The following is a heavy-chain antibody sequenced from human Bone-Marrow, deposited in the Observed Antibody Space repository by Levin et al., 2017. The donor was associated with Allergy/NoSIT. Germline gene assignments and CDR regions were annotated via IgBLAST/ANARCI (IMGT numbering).Heavy chain of an antibody. D-gene: IGHD2/OR15-2a*01. V-gene: IGHV3-30*04. Sequence: GGSLRLSCAASGFTFSTYAMHWVRQAPGKGLEWVAVIAPDGYNIQFYADSVKGRFTISRDSSQNKLYLQMSSLRVEDTAVYYCARDPVSARPDYFDYWGQGTLVTVSS. J-gene: IGHJ4*02. CDR2: IAPDGYNIQ. CDR1: GFTFSTYA. CDR3: ARDPVSARPDYFDY.